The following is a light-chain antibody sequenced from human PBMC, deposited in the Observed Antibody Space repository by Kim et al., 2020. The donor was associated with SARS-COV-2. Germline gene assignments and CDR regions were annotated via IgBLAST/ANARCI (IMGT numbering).Light chain of an antibody. V-gene: IGLV3-1*01. CDR1: KLGDKY. CDR2: QDS. Sequence: VSPGQTASITCSGDKLGDKYACWYQQKPGQSPVLVIYQDSKRPSGIPERFSGSNSGNTATLTISGTQAMDEADYYCQAWDSSTDYVFVTGTKVTV. J-gene: IGLJ1*01. CDR3: QAWDSSTDYV.